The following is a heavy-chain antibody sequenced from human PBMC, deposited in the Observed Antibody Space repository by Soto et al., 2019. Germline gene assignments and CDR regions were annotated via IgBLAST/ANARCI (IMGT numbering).Heavy chain of an antibody. D-gene: IGHD2-21*01. CDR2: VSHSGNTR. CDR1: GYSLSDYD. V-gene: IGHV3-48*03. CDR3: AREDRYQGAFDF. Sequence: GGALVLSCVTSGYSLSDYDINWVRQAPGKGLEWVAYVSHSGNTRSYADSVKGRFTISRGNAKNSVYLQMTSLRVDDMALYYCAREDRYQGAFDFWGQGALVTVSS. J-gene: IGHJ4*02.